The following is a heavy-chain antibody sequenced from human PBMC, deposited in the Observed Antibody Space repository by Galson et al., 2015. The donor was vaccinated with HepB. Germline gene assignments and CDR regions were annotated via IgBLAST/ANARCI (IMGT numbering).Heavy chain of an antibody. D-gene: IGHD6-19*01. CDR3: ARDPRSIAVAGHDY. Sequence: SLRLSCAASGFTFSDYYMSWIRQAPGKGLVWVSRINSDGSSTSYADSVKGRFTISRDNAKNTLYLQMNSLRAEDTAVYYCARDPRSIAVAGHDYWGQGTLVTVSS. J-gene: IGHJ4*02. V-gene: IGHV3-74*01. CDR2: INSDGSST. CDR1: GFTFSDYY.